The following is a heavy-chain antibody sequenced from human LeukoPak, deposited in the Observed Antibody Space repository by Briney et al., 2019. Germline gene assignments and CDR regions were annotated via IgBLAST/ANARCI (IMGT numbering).Heavy chain of an antibody. CDR1: GGTFSSYA. J-gene: IGHJ4*02. D-gene: IGHD6-13*01. CDR3: ARDRIEADRYFDY. CDR2: IIPIFGTA. V-gene: IGHV1-69*05. Sequence: SVKVSCKASGGTFSSYAISWVRQAPGQGVEWMGGIIPIFGTANYAQKFQGRVTITTDESTSTAYMELSSLRSEDTAVYYCARDRIEADRYFDYWGQGTLVTVSS.